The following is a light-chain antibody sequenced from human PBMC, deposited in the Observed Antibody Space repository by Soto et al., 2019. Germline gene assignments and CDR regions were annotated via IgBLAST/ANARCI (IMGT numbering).Light chain of an antibody. J-gene: IGKJ5*01. CDR3: QQYNNWPPSIT. CDR1: QSVDNN. CDR2: GSF. V-gene: IGKV3-15*01. Sequence: EMVMTQSPVTLSASPGESATLSCRASQSVDNNVAWYQQKPGQAPRLLIVGSFARATGIPARFSGSGSGTEFTLTISSLQSEDFAVYYCQQYNNWPPSITFGQGTRLAIK.